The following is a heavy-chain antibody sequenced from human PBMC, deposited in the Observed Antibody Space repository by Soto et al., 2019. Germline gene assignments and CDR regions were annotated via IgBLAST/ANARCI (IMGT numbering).Heavy chain of an antibody. J-gene: IGHJ4*03. CDR3: AEVEYSGSYLDY. V-gene: IGHV3-30*18. D-gene: IGHD1-26*01. CDR1: GFTFTSYG. Sequence: GGSLRLSCAASGFTFTSYGMHWVRQAPGKGLEWVAVISYDGSNKYYADSVKGRFTISRDNSKNTLSLLMNSLRAEDTAVYFCAEVEYSGSYLDYWYQRTVVTVS. CDR2: ISYDGSNK.